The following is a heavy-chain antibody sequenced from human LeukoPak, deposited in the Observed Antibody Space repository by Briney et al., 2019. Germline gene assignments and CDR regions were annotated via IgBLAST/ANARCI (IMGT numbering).Heavy chain of an antibody. V-gene: IGHV4-61*02. CDR1: GGSISSGAYY. Sequence: SETLSLTCTVSGGSISSGAYYWSWIRQPAGKGLEWIGRIYTTGTTNYNPSLKSRVTISVDASKNQFSLKLSSLTAADTAVYYCARDPRYSGRFHNYYMDVWGKGTTVTVSS. CDR2: IYTTGTT. D-gene: IGHD6-13*01. CDR3: ARDPRYSGRFHNYYMDV. J-gene: IGHJ6*03.